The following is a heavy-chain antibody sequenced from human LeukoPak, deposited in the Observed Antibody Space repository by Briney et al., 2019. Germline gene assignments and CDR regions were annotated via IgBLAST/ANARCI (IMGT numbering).Heavy chain of an antibody. CDR2: IKQDGSEN. CDR1: GFTFSSYA. V-gene: IGHV3-7*01. Sequence: GGSLRLSCAASGFTFSSYAMSWVRQAPGKGLEWLANIKQDGSENYYVDSVKGRFTISRDNAKNSLYLQMNSLRAEDTAVYYCAELGITMIGGVWGKGTTVTISS. CDR3: AELGITMIGGV. D-gene: IGHD3-10*02. J-gene: IGHJ6*04.